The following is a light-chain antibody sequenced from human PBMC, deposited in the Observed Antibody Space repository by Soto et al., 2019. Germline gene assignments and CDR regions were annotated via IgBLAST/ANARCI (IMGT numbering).Light chain of an antibody. V-gene: IGKV3-11*01. CDR2: DAS. Sequence: EIVLTQSPATLSLSPGERATLSCRASQSVSSSLAWYQQKPGQAPRLLIYDASNTATGIPARFSGSGSGTDFTLTISSLEPEDFSVYYCQHRSNRPLTFGGGTKVEIK. CDR3: QHRSNRPLT. J-gene: IGKJ4*01. CDR1: QSVSSS.